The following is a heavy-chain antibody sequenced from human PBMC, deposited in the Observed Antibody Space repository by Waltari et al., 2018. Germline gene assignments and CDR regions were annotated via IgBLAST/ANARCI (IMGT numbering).Heavy chain of an antibody. V-gene: IGHV3-20*04. CDR3: ARYLNWGLPRFDN. Sequence: EFQLPESGGAVVRPGGPLRLTCLASGFRFMASGMSWVRRVQGKGLGWVSGITWNGGIISYSDSVKGRFTITRDNDKNSLSLQMTSLRVEDTALYYCARYLNWGLPRFDNWGQGTQVTVSS. CDR2: ITWNGGII. J-gene: IGHJ4*02. D-gene: IGHD3-16*01. CDR1: GFRFMASG.